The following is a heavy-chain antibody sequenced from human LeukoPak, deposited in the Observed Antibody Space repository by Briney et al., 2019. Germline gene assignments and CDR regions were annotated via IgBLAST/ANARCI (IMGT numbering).Heavy chain of an antibody. CDR1: GYTFTSYD. J-gene: IGHJ6*03. CDR2: MNPNSGNT. CDR3: ARGPVDDCSGGSCYSGCYYMDV. Sequence: ASVKVSCKASGYTFTSYDINWVRQATGQGLEWMGWMNPNSGNTGYAQKFQGRVTITRNTSISTAYMELSSLRPEDTAVYYCARGPVDDCSGGSCYSGCYYMDVWGKGTTVTVSS. V-gene: IGHV1-8*03. D-gene: IGHD2-15*01.